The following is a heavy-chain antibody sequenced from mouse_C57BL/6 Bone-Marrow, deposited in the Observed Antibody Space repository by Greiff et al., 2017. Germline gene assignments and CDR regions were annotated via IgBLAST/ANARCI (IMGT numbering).Heavy chain of an antibody. J-gene: IGHJ4*01. Sequence: EVQLQQSGPGLVKPSQSLSLTCSVTGYSITSGYYWNWIRQFPGNKLEWMGYISYDGSNNYNPSLKNRISITRDTSKNQFFLKLNSVTTEDTATYYCARELYAMDYWGQGTSVTVSS. CDR3: ARELYAMDY. CDR1: GYSITSGYY. V-gene: IGHV3-6*01. CDR2: ISYDGSN.